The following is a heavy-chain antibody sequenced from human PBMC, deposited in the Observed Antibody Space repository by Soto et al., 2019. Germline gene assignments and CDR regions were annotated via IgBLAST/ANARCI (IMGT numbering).Heavy chain of an antibody. J-gene: IGHJ6*02. CDR2: IIPIFGTA. D-gene: IGHD5-18*01. CDR1: GGTFSSYA. Sequence: SVKVSCKASGGTFSSYAISWVRQAPGQGLEWMGGIIPIFGTANYAQKFQGRVTITADESTSTAYMELSSLRSEDTAVYYCASYTAMVTEYYYYGMDVWGQGTTVTVSS. CDR3: ASYTAMVTEYYYYGMDV. V-gene: IGHV1-69*13.